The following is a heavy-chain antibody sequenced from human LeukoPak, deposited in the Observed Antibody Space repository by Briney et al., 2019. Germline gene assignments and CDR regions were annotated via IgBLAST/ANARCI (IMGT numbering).Heavy chain of an antibody. D-gene: IGHD6-6*01. V-gene: IGHV1-2*02. CDR3: ARDLAARLNWFDP. Sequence: ASVKVSCKASGYTFTGYYMHWVRQAPGQGLEWMGWINPNSGGTNYAQKFQGRVTMTRDTSISTVYMELSRLRSDDTAVYYCARDLAARLNWFDPWGQGTLVTVSS. CDR2: INPNSGGT. J-gene: IGHJ5*02. CDR1: GYTFTGYY.